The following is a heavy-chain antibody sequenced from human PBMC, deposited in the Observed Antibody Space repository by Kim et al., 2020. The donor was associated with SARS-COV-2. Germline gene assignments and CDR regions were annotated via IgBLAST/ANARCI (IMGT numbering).Heavy chain of an antibody. CDR1: GFTFSSYS. CDR3: AREAPPPAVPAPMDV. CDR2: ISSSSSTI. D-gene: IGHD2-2*01. J-gene: IGHJ6*02. V-gene: IGHV3-48*02. Sequence: GGSLRLSCAASGFTFSSYSMNWVRQAPGKGLEWVSYISSSSSTIYYADSVKGRFTISRDNAKNSLYLQMNSLRDEDTAVYYCAREAPPPAVPAPMDVWGQGTTVTVSS.